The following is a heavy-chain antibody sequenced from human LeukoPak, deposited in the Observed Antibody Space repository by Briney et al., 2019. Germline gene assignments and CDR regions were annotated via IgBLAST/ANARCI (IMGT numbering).Heavy chain of an antibody. CDR3: ARASIAAAVYNFDY. J-gene: IGHJ4*02. CDR1: GGSISSYY. CDR2: IYTSGST. V-gene: IGHV4-4*09. D-gene: IGHD6-13*01. Sequence: SETLSLTCTVSGGSISSYYWSWIRQPPGKGLEWIGYIYTSGSTNYNPSLKSRVTISVDTSKNQFSLKLSSVTAADTAVYYCARASIAAAVYNFDYWGQGTLVTVSS.